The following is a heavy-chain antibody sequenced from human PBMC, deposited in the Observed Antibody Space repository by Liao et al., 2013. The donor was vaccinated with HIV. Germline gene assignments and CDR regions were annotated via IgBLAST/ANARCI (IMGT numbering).Heavy chain of an antibody. CDR3: ARGPAFPVVVLAYYFDY. Sequence: QVQLQESGPGLVKPSQTLSLTCTVSGGSISSGSYYWSWIRQPAGKGLEWIGRIYTSGSTNYNPSLKSRVTISIDTSKNQFSLKLSSVTAADTAVYYCARGPAFPVVVLAYYFDYWGQGTLVTVSS. J-gene: IGHJ4*02. CDR2: IYTSGST. D-gene: IGHD2-15*01. V-gene: IGHV4-61*02. CDR1: GGSISSGSYY.